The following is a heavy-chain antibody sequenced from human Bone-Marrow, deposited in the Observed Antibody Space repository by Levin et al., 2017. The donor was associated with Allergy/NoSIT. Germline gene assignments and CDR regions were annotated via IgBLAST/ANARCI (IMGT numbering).Heavy chain of an antibody. CDR2: ISETSRYK. J-gene: IGHJ4*01. CDR3: ARAGVLSAGTPFYFDF. Sequence: GGSLRLSCVGSGFTFSDYSLNWVRQAPGKGLEWVSFISETSRYKYQADSLKGRFTISRDNAKNSLFLQMDSLRAEDTAVYYCARAGVLSAGTPFYFDFWGQGTLVTVSS. V-gene: IGHV3-21*01. CDR1: GFTFSDYS. D-gene: IGHD7-27*01.